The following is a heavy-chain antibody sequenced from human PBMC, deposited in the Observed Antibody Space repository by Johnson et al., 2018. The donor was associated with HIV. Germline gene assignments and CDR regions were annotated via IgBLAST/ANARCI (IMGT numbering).Heavy chain of an antibody. J-gene: IGHJ3*02. D-gene: IGHD4-17*01. CDR3: AGEATYEPLHRIYDYGDYPAFDI. V-gene: IGHV3-11*04. Sequence: QVQLMESGGGLVKPGGSLRLSCAASGFTFSDYYMSWIRQAPGKGLEWVSYISSRGSTIYYADSVKGRFTISRDNAKNSLYQQMNSLRAEDTAVYYCAGEATYEPLHRIYDYGDYPAFDIWGQGTMVTVSS. CDR2: ISSRGSTI. CDR1: GFTFSDYY.